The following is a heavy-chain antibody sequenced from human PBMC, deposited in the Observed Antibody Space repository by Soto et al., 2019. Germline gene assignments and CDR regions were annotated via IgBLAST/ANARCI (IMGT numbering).Heavy chain of an antibody. CDR3: ANLYYDILTGYYYNWFDP. D-gene: IGHD3-9*01. CDR1: GYTFTEFD. V-gene: IGHV1-8*01. Sequence: GASLKVSCKTSGYTFTEFDINWVRHAPGQGLEWMGWMNTNTGNTGYAQKFQGRVTMTRDTSISTAYMELSSLRSEDTAVYYCANLYYDILTGYYYNWFDPWGQGTLVTVSS. CDR2: MNTNTGNT. J-gene: IGHJ5*02.